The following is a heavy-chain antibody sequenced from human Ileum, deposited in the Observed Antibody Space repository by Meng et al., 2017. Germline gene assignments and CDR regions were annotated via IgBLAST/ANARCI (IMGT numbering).Heavy chain of an antibody. CDR2: IHYTGST. CDR1: GGSIGSAAYY. D-gene: IGHD2-2*01. CDR3: ARGVSAAGLFDN. Sequence: QVQLQESGPGLVKVSQTLSLTGTVSGGSIGSAAYYWTCIRQHPAKGLEWIGYIHYTGSTSYNPSLESRTSTSIDTSNNQFSLKVTSVTAADTAVYYCARGVSAAGLFDNWGPGTLVTVSS. V-gene: IGHV4-31*03. J-gene: IGHJ4*02.